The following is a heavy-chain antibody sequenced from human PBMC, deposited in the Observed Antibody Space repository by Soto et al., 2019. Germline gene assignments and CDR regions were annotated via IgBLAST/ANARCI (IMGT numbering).Heavy chain of an antibody. CDR1: GYSFTSYW. V-gene: IGHV5-10-1*01. CDR2: IDPSDSYT. Sequence: GESLKISCKGSGYSFTSYWISWVRQMPGKGLEWMGRIDPSDSYTNYSPSFQGHVTISADKSISTAYLQWSSLKASDTAMYYCARQGAPVAATVPYYYYGMDVWGQGTTVTVYS. D-gene: IGHD6-19*01. CDR3: ARQGAPVAATVPYYYYGMDV. J-gene: IGHJ6*02.